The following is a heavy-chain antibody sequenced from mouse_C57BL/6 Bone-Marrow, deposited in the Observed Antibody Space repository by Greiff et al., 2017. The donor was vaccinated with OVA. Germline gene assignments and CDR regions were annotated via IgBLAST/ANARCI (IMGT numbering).Heavy chain of an antibody. J-gene: IGHJ2*01. Sequence: QVQLQQSGAELMKPGASVKLSCKATGYTFTGYWIEWVKQRPGHGLEWIGEILPGSGSTNYNEKFKSKATLTVDKSSSTAYMQLSSLTSEDAAVYYCARRRGLFDYWGQGTTLTVSS. CDR3: ARRRGLFDY. V-gene: IGHV1-9*01. CDR1: GYTFTGYW. D-gene: IGHD3-1*01. CDR2: ILPGSGST.